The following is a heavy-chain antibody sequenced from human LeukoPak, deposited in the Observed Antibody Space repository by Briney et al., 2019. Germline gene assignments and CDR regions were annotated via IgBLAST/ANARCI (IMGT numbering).Heavy chain of an antibody. CDR2: ISWNSGSI. J-gene: IGHJ4*02. CDR1: GFTFDDYA. Sequence: PGGSLRLSCAASGFTFDDYAMHWVRQAPGKGLEWVSGISWNSGSIGYADSVKGRFTISRGNAKNSLYLQMISLRAEDTAVYYCARVDRFGESTHYFDDWGQGTLVTVSS. CDR3: ARVDRFGESTHYFDD. D-gene: IGHD3-10*01. V-gene: IGHV3-9*01.